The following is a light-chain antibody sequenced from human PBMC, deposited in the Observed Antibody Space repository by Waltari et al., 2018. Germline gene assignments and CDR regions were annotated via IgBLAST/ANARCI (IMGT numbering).Light chain of an antibody. Sequence: IVLTQSPATLSLSPGERATLSCRASQSVDDFLAWYQQRPGQSHRLLIHAASNRAPGIPARFIGSGSGTDFTLTISSLEPEDFAIYYCQQRSDWPRLTFGGGTRVE. CDR1: QSVDDF. V-gene: IGKV3-11*01. J-gene: IGKJ4*01. CDR3: QQRSDWPRLT. CDR2: AAS.